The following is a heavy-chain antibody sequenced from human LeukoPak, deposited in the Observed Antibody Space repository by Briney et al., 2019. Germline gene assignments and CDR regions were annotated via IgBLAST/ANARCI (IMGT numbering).Heavy chain of an antibody. CDR2: IYSDGST. Sequence: PGGSLRLSCAASGFIVSSNYMSWVRHAPGKGLEWVSVIYSDGSTYYADSVKGRFTISRDNSKNTLYLHMNSLRAEDTAVYYCARYYYDSSGYSYYFDYWGQGTLVTVSS. D-gene: IGHD3-22*01. CDR1: GFIVSSNY. CDR3: ARYYYDSSGYSYYFDY. V-gene: IGHV3-53*01. J-gene: IGHJ4*02.